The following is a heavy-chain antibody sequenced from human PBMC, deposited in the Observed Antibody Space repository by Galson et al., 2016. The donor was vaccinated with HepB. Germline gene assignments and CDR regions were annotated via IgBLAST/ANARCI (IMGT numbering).Heavy chain of an antibody. J-gene: IGHJ6*02. CDR2: LYYGGST. CDR3: ATRSLLGGYDSSGYYYYYYAMDV. V-gene: IGHV4-39*01. CDR1: GGSISSSTYY. D-gene: IGHD3-22*01. Sequence: SETLSLTCAVSGGSISSSTYYWGWIRQPPGKGLEWIGTLYYGGSTYYNPSFKRPVTISVDTSKNQFSLKLSSVTAADTAVYYCATRSLLGGYDSSGYYYYYYAMDVWGQGTTVTVSS.